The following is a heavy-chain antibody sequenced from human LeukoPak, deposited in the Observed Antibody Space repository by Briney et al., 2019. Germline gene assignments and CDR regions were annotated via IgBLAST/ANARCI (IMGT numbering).Heavy chain of an antibody. J-gene: IGHJ4*02. CDR3: ARDPDYGDYDFDY. D-gene: IGHD4-17*01. CDR2: INPKSGDT. Sequence: ASVKVSCKASGYTFTAYYMHWVRQAPGQGLEWMGRINPKSGDTNYAQKFQDRVTMTRDTSISTAYMELSRLRSDDTAVYYCARDPDYGDYDFDYWGQGTLVTVS. CDR1: GYTFTAYY. V-gene: IGHV1-2*06.